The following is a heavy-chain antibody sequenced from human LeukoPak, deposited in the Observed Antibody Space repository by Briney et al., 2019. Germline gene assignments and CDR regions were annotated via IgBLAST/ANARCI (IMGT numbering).Heavy chain of an antibody. CDR1: GFTFSSYA. V-gene: IGHV3-30*04. CDR3: AKGGLTTVRYYFDY. CDR2: ISYDGSNK. J-gene: IGHJ4*02. D-gene: IGHD4-17*01. Sequence: PGGSLRLSCAASGFTFSSYAMHWVRQAPGKGLEWVAVISYDGSNKYYADSVKGRFTISRDNSKNTLYLQMNSLRAEDTAVYYCAKGGLTTVRYYFDYWGQGTLVTVSS.